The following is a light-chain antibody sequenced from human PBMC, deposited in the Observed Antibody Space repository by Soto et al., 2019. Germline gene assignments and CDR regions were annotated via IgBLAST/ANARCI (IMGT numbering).Light chain of an antibody. V-gene: IGKV3-20*01. CDR1: QSVSSSY. Sequence: EIVLTQSPGTLSLSPGERATLSCRASQSVSSSYLAWYQQKPGQAPRLLIYGASSRATGITDRFSGSGSGTEFTVTISRLEPEDFAVSYCQQYGSSPTFGQGTKVEIK. CDR2: GAS. CDR3: QQYGSSPT. J-gene: IGKJ1*01.